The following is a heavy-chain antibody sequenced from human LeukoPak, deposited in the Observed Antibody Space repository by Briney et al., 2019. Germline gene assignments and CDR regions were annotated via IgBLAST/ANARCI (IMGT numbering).Heavy chain of an antibody. J-gene: IGHJ3*02. CDR3: ARVGPPRSDAFDI. Sequence: GGSLRLSCAASGFTFSDHYMDWVRQTPGKGLEWVGRTRDKANSYTTEYAASVKGRFTISRDDSQNSLCLQMNSLKTEDTAVYYCARVGPPRSDAFDIWGQGTMVTVSS. CDR2: TRDKANSYTT. CDR1: GFTFSDHY. V-gene: IGHV3-72*01.